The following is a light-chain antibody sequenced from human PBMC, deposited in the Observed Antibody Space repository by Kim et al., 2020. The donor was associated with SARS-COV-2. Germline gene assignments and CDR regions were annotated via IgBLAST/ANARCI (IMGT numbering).Light chain of an antibody. CDR3: TSYTSSDALV. CDR1: NSDIGGYNF. Sequence: QSALTQPASVSGSPGQSITISCTGTNSDIGGYNFVSWYQQHPGKAPQRLIYALLDRPSGISNRFSGSKSGTTAAQTISGPRAEDEADDYCTSYTSSDALVVGGG. CDR2: ALL. J-gene: IGLJ2*01. V-gene: IGLV2-14*03.